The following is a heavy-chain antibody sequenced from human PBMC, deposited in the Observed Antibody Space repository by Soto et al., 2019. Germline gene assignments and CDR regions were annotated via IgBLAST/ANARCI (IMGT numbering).Heavy chain of an antibody. J-gene: IGHJ4*02. Sequence: EVQLVDSGGGLVQPGGSLRLSCAASGFTFSGYSMFWVRQAPGKGLEYVSAINTNGVNTFYAKSVKGRFTISRDNSKNTMYLQMGSLRAEDMAVYYCARGRVEDSSGWAIYFDYWGQGTLVTVSS. CDR1: GFTFSGYS. CDR2: INTNGVNT. V-gene: IGHV3-64*01. CDR3: ARGRVEDSSGWAIYFDY. D-gene: IGHD6-19*01.